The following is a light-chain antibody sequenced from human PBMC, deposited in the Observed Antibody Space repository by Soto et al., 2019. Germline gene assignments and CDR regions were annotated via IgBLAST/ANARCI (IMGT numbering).Light chain of an antibody. J-gene: IGLJ2*01. CDR1: SSDVGAYNY. CDR3: SSYTTTSTVV. CDR2: EVS. V-gene: IGLV2-14*01. Sequence: QSALTQPPSASGSPGQSVTISCTGTSSDVGAYNYVSWYQQHPGKAPKLMIYEVSNRPSGVSNRFSGSKSGNTASLTISGLQAEDEAVYYCSSYTTTSTVVFGGGTKVTVL.